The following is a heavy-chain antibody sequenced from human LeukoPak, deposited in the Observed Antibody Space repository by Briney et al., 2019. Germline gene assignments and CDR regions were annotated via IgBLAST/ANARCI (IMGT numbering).Heavy chain of an antibody. D-gene: IGHD1-1*01. Sequence: SETLSLTCAVYAESFSDYYWSWIRQPPGKGLEWIGEINHSGSTNYNPSLKTRVTISIETSNNQFSLKLSSVTAADTVVYYCARGRGVKYNSDRIYSFDYWGQGTLVTVSS. CDR2: INHSGST. CDR3: ARGRGVKYNSDRIYSFDY. J-gene: IGHJ4*02. V-gene: IGHV4-34*01. CDR1: AESFSDYY.